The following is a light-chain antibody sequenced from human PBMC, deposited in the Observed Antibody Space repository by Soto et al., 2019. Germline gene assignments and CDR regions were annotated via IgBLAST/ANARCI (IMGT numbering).Light chain of an antibody. CDR3: QQYKDWPLT. J-gene: IGKJ4*01. CDR2: GAS. V-gene: IGKV3-15*01. CDR1: QSVDST. Sequence: EIVVTQSPATLSVSPGERATLFCRASQSVDSTFAWYQQRRGQPPRLLIYGASTRATGIPVRFSGSGSGTEFTPTISSLQSEDFALYYCQQYKDWPLTFGGGTKVEIK.